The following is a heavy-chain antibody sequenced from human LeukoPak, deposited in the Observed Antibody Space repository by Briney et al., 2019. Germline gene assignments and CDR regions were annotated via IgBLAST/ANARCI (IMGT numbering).Heavy chain of an antibody. Sequence: SETLSLTCTVSGGSISSYYWSWIRQPAGKGLEWIGRIYTSGSTNYNPSLKSRVTMSVDTSKNQFSLKLSSVTAADTAVYYCARSYSSGWYDWFDPWGQGTLVTVSP. V-gene: IGHV4-4*07. D-gene: IGHD6-19*01. CDR3: ARSYSSGWYDWFDP. CDR2: IYTSGST. CDR1: GGSISSYY. J-gene: IGHJ5*02.